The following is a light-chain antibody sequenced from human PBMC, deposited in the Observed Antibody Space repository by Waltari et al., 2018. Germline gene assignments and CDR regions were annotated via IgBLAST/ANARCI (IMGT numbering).Light chain of an antibody. V-gene: IGKV3-11*01. CDR2: DAS. J-gene: IGKJ1*01. Sequence: ETVLTQSPATLSLSPGERATLSCRASQTVYTYLAWYQQKPGPAPRLLIYDASNRASGVPARFSGSGSGTDFTLTISSLEPEDFAVYYCLQRVSRPPWTFGQGTKVEL. CDR3: LQRVSRPPWT. CDR1: QTVYTY.